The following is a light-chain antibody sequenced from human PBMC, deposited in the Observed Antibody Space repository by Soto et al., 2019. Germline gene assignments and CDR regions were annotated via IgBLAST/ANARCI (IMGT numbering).Light chain of an antibody. J-gene: IGLJ1*01. CDR3: YSYAGTTTFYV. CDR2: EAN. V-gene: IGLV2-23*01. Sequence: QSALTQPASVSGSPGQSITISCTGTSRDIGSYNLVSWYQQLPGKAPKLIIYEANKRPSGVSNRFSGTRSGNTASLTISGLQAEDEADYYCYSYAGTTTFYVFGNGTKLTVL. CDR1: SRDIGSYNL.